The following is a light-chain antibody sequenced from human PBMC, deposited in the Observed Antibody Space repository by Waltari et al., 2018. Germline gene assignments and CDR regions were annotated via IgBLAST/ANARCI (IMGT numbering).Light chain of an antibody. V-gene: IGLV2-14*01. Sequence: QSALTQPASVSGSPGQSITISCTGTSSDIGGYDYVAWYQQHPGKVPKLMIYDAPKRPSGVSDRFSGSKSGNTASLTISGLQADDEADYYCGSYTSSGTLLFGGGTTLTVL. CDR3: GSYTSSGTLL. CDR1: SSDIGGYDY. J-gene: IGLJ3*02. CDR2: DAP.